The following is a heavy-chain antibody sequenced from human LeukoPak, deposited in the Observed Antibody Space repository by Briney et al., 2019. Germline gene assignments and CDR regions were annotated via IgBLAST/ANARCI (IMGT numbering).Heavy chain of an antibody. CDR2: IISIFGTA. CDR3: ARIGTMVRGVKNAFDI. V-gene: IGHV1-69*13. J-gene: IGHJ3*02. CDR1: GGTFSSYA. D-gene: IGHD3-10*01. Sequence: GASVKVSCKASGGTFSSYAISWVRQAPGQGLEWMGGIISIFGTANYAQKFQGRVTITADESTSTAYMELSSLRSEDTAVYYCARIGTMVRGVKNAFDIWGQGTMVTVSS.